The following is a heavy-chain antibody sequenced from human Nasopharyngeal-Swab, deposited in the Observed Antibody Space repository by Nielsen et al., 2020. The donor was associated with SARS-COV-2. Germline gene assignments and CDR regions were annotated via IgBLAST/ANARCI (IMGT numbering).Heavy chain of an antibody. J-gene: IGHJ4*02. D-gene: IGHD3-9*01. Sequence: IGRCPGKGLEWVGSIYYSGSTYYNPSLKSRVTISVDTSKNQFSLKLSSVTAADTAVYYCARLDYDILTGYGDLYYFDYWGQGTLVTVSS. CDR3: ARLDYDILTGYGDLYYFDY. CDR2: IYYSGST. V-gene: IGHV4-39*01.